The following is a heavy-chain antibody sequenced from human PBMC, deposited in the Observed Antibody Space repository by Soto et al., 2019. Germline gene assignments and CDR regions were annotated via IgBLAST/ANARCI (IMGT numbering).Heavy chain of an antibody. CDR3: ARRDHAAGWYFDL. J-gene: IGHJ2*01. D-gene: IGHD6-13*01. CDR2: ISSSGSTI. V-gene: IGHV3-11*01. Sequence: QVQLVESGGGLVKPGGSLRLSCAASGFTFSDYYMSWIRQDPGKGLEWGSYISSSGSTIYYADSVKGRFTITRDNAKNSLNLQMNSLRAEDTAVYYCARRDHAAGWYFDLWGRGTLVTVSS. CDR1: GFTFSDYY.